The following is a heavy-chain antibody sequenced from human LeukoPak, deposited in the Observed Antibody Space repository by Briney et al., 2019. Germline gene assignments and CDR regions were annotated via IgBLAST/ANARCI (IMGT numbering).Heavy chain of an antibody. CDR2: INAGNGNT. CDR3: ARDRAPKTVTSEVDAFDI. D-gene: IGHD4-17*01. V-gene: IGHV1-3*03. J-gene: IGHJ3*02. CDR1: EYTFASYA. Sequence: ASVKVSCKASEYTFASYAIHWVRQAPGQSLEWAGWINAGNGNTKYSQEFQGRVTITRDTSATTVYMELSSLRSEDMAVYYCARDRAPKTVTSEVDAFDIWGQGTMVTVSS.